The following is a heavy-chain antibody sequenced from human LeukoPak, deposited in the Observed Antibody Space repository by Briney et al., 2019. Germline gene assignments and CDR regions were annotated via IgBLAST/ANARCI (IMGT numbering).Heavy chain of an antibody. CDR2: INHSGST. V-gene: IGHV4-34*01. D-gene: IGHD6-13*01. CDR1: GGSFSGYY. CDR3: ARTAAGYYYYMDV. Sequence: SETLSLTCAVYGGSFSGYYWSWIRQPPGKGLEWIGEINHSGSTNYNPSLKSRVTISVDTSKNQFSLKLSSVTAADTAVYYCARTAAGYYYYMDVWGKGTTVTISS. J-gene: IGHJ6*03.